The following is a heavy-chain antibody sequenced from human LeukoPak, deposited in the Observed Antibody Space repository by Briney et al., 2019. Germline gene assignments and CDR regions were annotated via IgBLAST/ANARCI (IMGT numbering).Heavy chain of an antibody. CDR2: ISTGGSSN. CDR3: ARGRLTSSWYYFDY. Sequence: GGSLRLSCAASGFTFSGYCMHWVRQAPGKGLEWVSRISTGGSSNTYADSVKGRFTISRDNAKNTLYLQMNSLRAEDTAVYYCARGRLTSSWYYFDYWGQGTLVTVSS. CDR1: GFTFSGYC. J-gene: IGHJ4*02. V-gene: IGHV3-74*01. D-gene: IGHD6-19*01.